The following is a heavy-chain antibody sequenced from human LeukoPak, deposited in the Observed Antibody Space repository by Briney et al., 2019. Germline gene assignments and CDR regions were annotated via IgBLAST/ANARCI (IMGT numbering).Heavy chain of an antibody. J-gene: IGHJ4*02. Sequence: PGGSLRLSCAASGFTLSSYGMHWVRQAPGRGLEWVAVIRHDGTNEYYADSAKGRFTTSRDTSKNTVYLQLNSLRVEDTAVYYCARDGPGIDYWGQGTLVTVSS. D-gene: IGHD1-1*01. CDR1: GFTLSSYG. CDR2: IRHDGTNE. CDR3: ARDGPGIDY. V-gene: IGHV3-33*01.